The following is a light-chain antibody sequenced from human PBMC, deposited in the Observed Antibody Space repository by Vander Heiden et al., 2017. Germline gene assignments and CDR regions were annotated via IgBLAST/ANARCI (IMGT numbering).Light chain of an antibody. CDR1: QGSSSY. CDR2: AAS. Sequence: AIRMTQSPSSFPASTGDRVTLTCRASQGSSSYLAWYQQKPGKAPKLLIYAASTLQSGVPSRFSGSGSGTDFTITISCLQSEDFATYYCQQYYSYPFTFGPGTKVDIK. J-gene: IGKJ3*01. V-gene: IGKV1-8*01. CDR3: QQYYSYPFT.